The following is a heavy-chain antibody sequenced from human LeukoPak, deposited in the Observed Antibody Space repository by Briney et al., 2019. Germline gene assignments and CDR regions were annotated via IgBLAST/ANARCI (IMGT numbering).Heavy chain of an antibody. CDR2: IYHSGNA. V-gene: IGHV4-38-2*02. CDR1: GFSISRSYN. CDR3: ARVRGPLRYFDD. Sequence: SETLSLTCTVSGFSISRSYNWAWIRQSPGKGLDWIGTIYHSGNAYYNPSLMSRVTMSVDTSNNQFSLTMISVTAADAGVYYCARVRGPLRYFDDLGQGTLVTISS. J-gene: IGHJ4*02. D-gene: IGHD2-21*02.